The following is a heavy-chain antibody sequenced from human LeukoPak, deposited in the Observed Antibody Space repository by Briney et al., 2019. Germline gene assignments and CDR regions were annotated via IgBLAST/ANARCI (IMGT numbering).Heavy chain of an antibody. D-gene: IGHD6-13*01. CDR2: ISAYNGNT. CDR3: ARDAIAAAGTQLPYYYYYMDV. CDR1: GYTFTSYG. Sequence: ASVKVSCKASGYTFTSYGISWVRQAPGQGLEWMGWISAYNGNTNYAQKLQGRVTMTTDTSTSTAYMELSRLRSDDTAVYYCARDAIAAAGTQLPYYYYYMDVWGKGTTVTISS. V-gene: IGHV1-18*01. J-gene: IGHJ6*03.